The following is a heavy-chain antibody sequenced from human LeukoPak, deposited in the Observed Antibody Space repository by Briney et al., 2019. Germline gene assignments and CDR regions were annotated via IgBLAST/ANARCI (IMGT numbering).Heavy chain of an antibody. CDR2: TYYRSKWYN. D-gene: IGHD4-17*01. Sequence: SQTLSLTCAISGDSVSSSTTAWNWIRQSPSKGLEWLGRTYYRSKWYNEYAVSVKSRITINPDTPKNQFSLKLSSVTAADTAVYYCASSYGDLPDYYFDYWGQGTLVTVSS. V-gene: IGHV6-1*01. J-gene: IGHJ4*02. CDR3: ASSYGDLPDYYFDY. CDR1: GDSVSSSTTA.